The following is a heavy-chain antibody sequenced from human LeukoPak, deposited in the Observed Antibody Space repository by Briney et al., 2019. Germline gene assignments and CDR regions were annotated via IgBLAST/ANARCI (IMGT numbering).Heavy chain of an antibody. D-gene: IGHD3-9*01. J-gene: IGHJ4*02. V-gene: IGHV4-34*01. CDR2: INHSGST. CDR3: ARGPPILRYFDWLSAGFDY. CDR1: GGSFSGCY. Sequence: SETLSLTCAVYGGSFSGCYWSWIRQPPGKGLEWIGEINHSGSTNYNPSLKSRVTISVDTSKNQFSLKLSSVTAADTAVYYCARGPPILRYFDWLSAGFDYWGQGTLVTVSS.